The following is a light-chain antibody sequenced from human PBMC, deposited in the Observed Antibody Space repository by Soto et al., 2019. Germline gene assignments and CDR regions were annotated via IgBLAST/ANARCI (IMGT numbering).Light chain of an antibody. J-gene: IGKJ1*01. Sequence: DIVMTQSPDSLAVSLGERATINCKSSQSVLYSSNNKNYLAWYQQKPGQPPKLLIYWASTRESGVPDRFSGTGSGADFPLTIVSLQAEDVTVYYCQQYYSTPPTFGQRTKLEIK. CDR2: WAS. V-gene: IGKV4-1*01. CDR3: QQYYSTPPT. CDR1: QSVLYSSNNKNY.